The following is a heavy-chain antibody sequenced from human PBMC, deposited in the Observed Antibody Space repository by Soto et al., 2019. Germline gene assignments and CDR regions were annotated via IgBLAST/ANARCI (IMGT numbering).Heavy chain of an antibody. V-gene: IGHV4-30-4*01. CDR3: ARAWLQLYYYGMDV. Sequence: SETLSLTCTVSGGSISSGDYYWSWIRLPPGKGLEWIGYIYYSGSTYYNPSLKSRVTISVDTSKNQFSLTLSSVTAADTAVYYCARAWLQLYYYGMDVWGQGTTVTVSS. CDR1: GGSISSGDYY. CDR2: IYYSGST. D-gene: IGHD5-12*01. J-gene: IGHJ6*02.